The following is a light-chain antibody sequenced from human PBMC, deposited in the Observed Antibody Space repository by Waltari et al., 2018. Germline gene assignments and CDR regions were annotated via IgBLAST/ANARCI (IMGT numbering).Light chain of an antibody. V-gene: IGKV3-20*01. CDR3: QQYDGSVLT. CDR1: QTINNNF. J-gene: IGKJ4*01. Sequence: IVLTQSPDTLSLSPGQRATLSCRASQTINNNFLVWYQQKPGQAPRLIIHGASSRATGFPDRFSGSGSGTDFTLPISSLKPEDSAVYYCQQYDGSVLTFGGGTKVEI. CDR2: GAS.